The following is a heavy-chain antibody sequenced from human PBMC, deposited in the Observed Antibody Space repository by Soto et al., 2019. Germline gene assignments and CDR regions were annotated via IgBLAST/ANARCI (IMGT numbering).Heavy chain of an antibody. D-gene: IGHD2-15*01. V-gene: IGHV3-21*01. J-gene: IGHJ2*01. CDR1: GFTFSSYS. CDR2: ISSSSSYI. Sequence: ESGGGLVKPGGSLRLSCAASGFTFSSYSMNWVRQAPGKGLEWDSSISSSSSYIYYADSVKGRFTISRDNAKNSLYLQMNSLRAEDTAVYYCASLWASCSGGSCYNYWYFDLWGRGTLVTVSS. CDR3: ASLWASCSGGSCYNYWYFDL.